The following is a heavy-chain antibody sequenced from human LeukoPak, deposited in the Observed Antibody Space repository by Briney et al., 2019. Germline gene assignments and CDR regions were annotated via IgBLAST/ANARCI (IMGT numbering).Heavy chain of an antibody. D-gene: IGHD2-2*01. Sequence: VASVKVSCKASGYTFTGYYMHWVRQAPGQGLEWMGWINPNSGGTNYAQKFQGRVAMTRDTSISTAYMELSRLRSDDTAVYYCASQDIVVVPYAFDIWGQGTMVTVSS. CDR2: INPNSGGT. V-gene: IGHV1-2*02. J-gene: IGHJ3*02. CDR1: GYTFTGYY. CDR3: ASQDIVVVPYAFDI.